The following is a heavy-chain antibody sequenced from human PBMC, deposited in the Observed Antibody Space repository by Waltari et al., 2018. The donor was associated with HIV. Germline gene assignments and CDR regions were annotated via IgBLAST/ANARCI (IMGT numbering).Heavy chain of an antibody. CDR1: GGSFRGYY. CDR3: ARGSWGSGMDV. J-gene: IGHJ6*02. V-gene: IGHV4-34*01. D-gene: IGHD7-27*01. Sequence: QVRLQQWGAGLLKPSETLYLSCAVYGGSFRGYYWSWIRQSPGKGLECIGEINHSGSINYNPSLKSRVIISVDRYKNQFSLKLTSVTAADTAVYYCARGSWGSGMDVWGLGTTVIVSS. CDR2: INHSGSI.